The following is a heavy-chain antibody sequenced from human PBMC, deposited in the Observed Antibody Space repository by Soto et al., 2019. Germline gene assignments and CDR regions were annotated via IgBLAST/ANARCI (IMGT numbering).Heavy chain of an antibody. CDR1: GFTFSSYA. Sequence: VHLLESGGGLVQPGGSLRLSCAASGFTFSSYAVSWVRQAPGKGLEWVSGISGSGESTYYADSVKGRFTISRDDSKNTLYLEMDRLRAEDTAVYHCAEGVSRSIRYFDYWGQGTLVTVSS. CDR3: AEGVSRSIRYFDY. D-gene: IGHD2-2*01. V-gene: IGHV3-23*01. J-gene: IGHJ4*02. CDR2: ISGSGEST.